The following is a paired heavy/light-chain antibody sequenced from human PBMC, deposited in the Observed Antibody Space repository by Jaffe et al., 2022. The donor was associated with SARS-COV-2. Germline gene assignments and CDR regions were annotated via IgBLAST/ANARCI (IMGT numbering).Light chain of an antibody. J-gene: IGLJ3*02. Sequence: QTVVTQEPSLTVSPGGTVTLTCASSTGAVTGGSYVNWFQQIPGQAPRALLYGATNRHSWTPARFSGSLVGGKAALTLSGVQPEDEAEYYCLLYYGGAHPWVFGGGTKLTVL. V-gene: IGLV7-43*01. CDR2: GAT. CDR3: LLYYGGAHPWV. CDR1: TGAVTGGSY.
Heavy chain of an antibody. D-gene: IGHD3-16*01. CDR3: ARVPRASPYIWFDP. CDR2: IHYSGST. J-gene: IGHJ5*02. V-gene: IGHV4-30-4*01. Sequence: QVQLQESGPGLVRPSQTLSLTCTVSGVSITSGNYYWSWIRQPPGKGLEWIGYIHYSGSTFYNPSLRSRVTISVDTSKDQFSLNLSSVTAADTAVYYCARVPRASPYIWFDPWGQGTLVTVSS. CDR1: GVSITSGNYY.